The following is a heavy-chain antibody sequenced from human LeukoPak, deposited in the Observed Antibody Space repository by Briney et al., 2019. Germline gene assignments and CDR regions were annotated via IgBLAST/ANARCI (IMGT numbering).Heavy chain of an antibody. CDR1: GFTFSSYG. CDR3: AKDQEPRFLQTTFDY. Sequence: AGGSLRLSCAASGFTFSSYGMHWVRQAPGKGLEWVAFIRLDGTNKDYADSVKGRFTVSRDNSKNTLFLHMNNLSAEDTAVYFCAKDQEPRFLQTTFDYWGQGTLVTVSS. J-gene: IGHJ4*02. CDR2: IRLDGTNK. V-gene: IGHV3-30*02. D-gene: IGHD3-3*01.